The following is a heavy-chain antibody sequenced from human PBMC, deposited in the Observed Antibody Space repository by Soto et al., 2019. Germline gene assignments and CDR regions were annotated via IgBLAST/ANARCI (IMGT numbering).Heavy chain of an antibody. V-gene: IGHV4-31*03. CDR1: GGSISSGGYY. J-gene: IGHJ4*02. Sequence: SETLSLTCTVSGGSISSGGYYWSWIRQHPGKGLEWIGYIYYSGSTYYNPSLKSRVTISVDTSKNQFSLKLSSVTAADTAVYYCARSKPSYYDILTGLPLGFDYWGQGTLVTVSS. CDR3: ARSKPSYYDILTGLPLGFDY. CDR2: IYYSGST. D-gene: IGHD3-9*01.